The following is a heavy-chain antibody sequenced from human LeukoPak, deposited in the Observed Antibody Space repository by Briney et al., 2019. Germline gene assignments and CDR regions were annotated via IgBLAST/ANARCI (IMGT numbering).Heavy chain of an antibody. D-gene: IGHD3-3*01. V-gene: IGHV4-4*07. CDR1: GGSISSYY. CDR2: IYTSGST. Sequence: SETLSLTCTVSGGSISSYYWSWIRQPAGKGLEWIGRIYTSGSTNYNPSLKSRVTMSVDTSKNQFSLKLSSVTAADTAVYYCARGNDFSSGYSNWFDPRGQGTLVTVSS. CDR3: ARGNDFSSGYSNWFDP. J-gene: IGHJ5*02.